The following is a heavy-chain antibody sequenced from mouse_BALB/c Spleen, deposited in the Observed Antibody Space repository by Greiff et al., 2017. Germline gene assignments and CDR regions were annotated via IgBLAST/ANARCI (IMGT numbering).Heavy chain of an antibody. CDR2: ISSGGSYT. D-gene: IGHD1-1*01. Sequence: EVHLVESGGDLVKPGGSLKLSCAASGFTFSSYGMSWVRQTPDKRLEWVATISSGGSYTYYPDSVKGRFTISRDNAKNTLYLQMSSLKSEDTAMYYSARPPTACYGSTYFDSWGQGTTLTVSS. J-gene: IGHJ2*01. CDR3: ARPPTACYGSTYFDS. CDR1: GFTFSSYG. V-gene: IGHV5-6*01.